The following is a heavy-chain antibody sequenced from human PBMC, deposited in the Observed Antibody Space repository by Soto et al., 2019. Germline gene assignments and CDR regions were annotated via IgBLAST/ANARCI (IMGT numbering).Heavy chain of an antibody. V-gene: IGHV4-59*01. D-gene: IGHD6-13*01. Sequence: SETLSLTCTVSGGSMRNYFWTWVRQPPGKGLEWIGYIHYSGTTSFFPSYNPSLRSRVTISEDTSKNQFSLKLLSVTTADTAVYFCAAGEASSRNLSPYYLDFWGQGTLVTVSS. J-gene: IGHJ4*02. CDR3: AAGEASSRNLSPYYLDF. CDR1: GGSMRNYF. CDR2: IHYSGTT.